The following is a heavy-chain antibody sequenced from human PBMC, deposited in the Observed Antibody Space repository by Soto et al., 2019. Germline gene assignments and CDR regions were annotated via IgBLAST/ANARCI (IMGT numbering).Heavy chain of an antibody. CDR3: TTDRRELLAPWFDP. Sequence: PGGSLRLSCATSGFTFSKAWMSWVRQAPGKGLEWVGRIKSKTDGETTDYAAPVKGRFTVSRDDSKNTLYLQMDSLKSEDTAVYYCTTDRRELLAPWFDPWGQGTLVTVSS. D-gene: IGHD1-26*01. CDR2: IKSKTDGETT. J-gene: IGHJ5*02. CDR1: GFTFSKAW. V-gene: IGHV3-15*01.